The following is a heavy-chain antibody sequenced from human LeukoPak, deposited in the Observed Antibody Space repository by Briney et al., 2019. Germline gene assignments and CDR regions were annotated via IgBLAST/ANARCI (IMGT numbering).Heavy chain of an antibody. Sequence: SETLSLTCAVYGGSFSGYYWSWIRQPPGKGLEWIGEINHSGSTNYNPSLKSRVTISVDTSKNQFSLKLSSVTAADTAVYYCARGGGSGWSSVDYWGQGTLVTVSS. J-gene: IGHJ4*02. CDR3: ARGGGSGWSSVDY. V-gene: IGHV4-34*01. CDR2: INHSGST. CDR1: GGSFSGYY. D-gene: IGHD6-19*01.